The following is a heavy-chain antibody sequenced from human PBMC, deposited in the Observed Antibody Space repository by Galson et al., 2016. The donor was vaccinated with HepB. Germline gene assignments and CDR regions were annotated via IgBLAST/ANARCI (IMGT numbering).Heavy chain of an antibody. CDR2: IKQDGSEK. V-gene: IGHV3-7*02. D-gene: IGHD6-13*01. J-gene: IGHJ4*02. CDR3: VSRRHIAADGVD. Sequence: SLRLSCAASGFSFSDYWMTWVRLAPGKGLEWVANIKQDGSEKYYVDSGKGRFTISRDNAKNSLYLQMNSLRAEDTAIYYCVSRRHIAADGVDWGQGILVTVS. CDR1: GFSFSDYW.